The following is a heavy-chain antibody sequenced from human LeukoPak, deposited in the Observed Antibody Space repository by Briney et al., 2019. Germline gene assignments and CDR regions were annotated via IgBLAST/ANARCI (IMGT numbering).Heavy chain of an antibody. Sequence: PSETLSLTCTVSGYSINTGYYWGWIRQPPGKGLEWIGIIYHSGSTYYNTSLESRVTISVDTSKNQFSLRMTSVTAADTAVYYCARGGDHSWVIDYWGQGTLVTVSS. V-gene: IGHV4-38-2*02. D-gene: IGHD2-15*01. CDR1: GYSINTGYY. J-gene: IGHJ4*02. CDR2: IYHSGST. CDR3: ARGGDHSWVIDY.